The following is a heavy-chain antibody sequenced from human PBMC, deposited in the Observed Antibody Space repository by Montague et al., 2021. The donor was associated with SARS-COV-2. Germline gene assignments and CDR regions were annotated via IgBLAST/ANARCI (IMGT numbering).Heavy chain of an antibody. V-gene: IGHV4-59*01. D-gene: IGHD3-3*01. Sequence: SETLSLTCNVSGGSISSYYWSWIRQPPGKGLEWIGYIYYSGSTNYNPSLKSRVTISADTSKNQFSLKLSSVTAADTAVYYCAGTYYDFWSGFIHYYYMDVWGKGTTVTVSS. J-gene: IGHJ6*03. CDR3: AGTYYDFWSGFIHYYYMDV. CDR2: IYYSGST. CDR1: GGSISSYY.